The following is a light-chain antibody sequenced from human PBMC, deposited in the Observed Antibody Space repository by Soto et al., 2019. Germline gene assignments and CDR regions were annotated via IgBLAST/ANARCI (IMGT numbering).Light chain of an antibody. V-gene: IGKV1-39*01. CDR1: QSISSY. CDR2: AAS. Sequence: DIQMTQSASSLSASVGDRVTITCRASQSISSYLNWYQQKPGKAPELLIYAASSLQSGVPSRFSGSGYGTDFTLTISSLQTEDFAVYYCQQYYRWPQTFGQGTKVDIK. CDR3: QQYYRWPQT. J-gene: IGKJ1*01.